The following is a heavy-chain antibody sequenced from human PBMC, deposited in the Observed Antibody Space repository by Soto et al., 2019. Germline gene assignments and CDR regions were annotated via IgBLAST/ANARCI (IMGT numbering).Heavy chain of an antibody. D-gene: IGHD3-10*01. CDR2: ISHWGTT. CDR1: GYTFSNFG. V-gene: IGHV1-18*01. CDR3: ARDLDGSGSYYTDY. Sequence: QVQLVQSGAEVKKPGASVKVSCKASGYTFSNFGISWVRQAPGQGLEWMGWISHWGTTNYAQKLQGRVTMTTDTSASTAFMELRSLTSDDTAMYVSARDLDGSGSYYTDYWGQGTLVTVSS. J-gene: IGHJ4*02.